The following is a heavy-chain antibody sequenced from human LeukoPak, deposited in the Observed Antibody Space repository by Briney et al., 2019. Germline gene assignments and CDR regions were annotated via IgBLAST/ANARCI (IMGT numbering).Heavy chain of an antibody. D-gene: IGHD3-22*01. V-gene: IGHV1-69*05. CDR1: GGTFSSYA. CDR3: ARDHYYDSSGYYY. J-gene: IGHJ4*02. CDR2: IIPIFGTA. Sequence: SVKVSCKASGGTFSSYAISWVRQAPGQGLEWMGGIIPIFGTANYAQKFQGRVTITTNESTSTAYMELSSLRSEDTAVYYCARDHYYDSSGYYYWGQGTLVTVSS.